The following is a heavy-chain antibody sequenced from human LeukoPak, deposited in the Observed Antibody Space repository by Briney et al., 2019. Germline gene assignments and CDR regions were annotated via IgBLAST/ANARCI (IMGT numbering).Heavy chain of an antibody. CDR3: ARASILTGYYIY. CDR2: IYSGGST. V-gene: IGHV3-66*01. J-gene: IGHJ4*02. CDR1: GFTVSSNY. Sequence: PGGSLRLSCAASGFTVSSNYMSWVRQAPGKGLEWVSVIYSGGSTYYADSVKGRFTISRDNSKNTVYLQMNSLRAEDTAVYYCARASILTGYYIYWGQGTLVTVSS. D-gene: IGHD3-9*01.